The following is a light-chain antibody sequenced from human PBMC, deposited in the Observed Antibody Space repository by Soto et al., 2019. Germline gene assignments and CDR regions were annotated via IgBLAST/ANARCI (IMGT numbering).Light chain of an antibody. V-gene: IGKV1-5*03. J-gene: IGKJ4*01. CDR2: KAS. CDR1: QSISPW. CDR3: QQYERYPMT. Sequence: GDRVTINCRASQSISPWLAWYQQKPGKAPKILISKASTLQSGVPPRFSGSGSGTEFTLTISSLQPDDFATYYCQQYERYPMTFGGGTKVEIK.